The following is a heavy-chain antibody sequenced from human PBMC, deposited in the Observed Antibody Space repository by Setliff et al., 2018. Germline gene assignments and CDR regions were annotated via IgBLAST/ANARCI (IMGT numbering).Heavy chain of an antibody. CDR2: ISAYNGNT. V-gene: IGHV1-18*01. J-gene: IGHJ4*02. D-gene: IGHD3-3*01. CDR1: GYTFTSYG. CDR3: VRAGFDAISNGLDY. Sequence: ASVKVSCKASGYTFTSYGISWVRQAPGQGLEWMGWISAYNGNTNYAQKLQGRVTMTTDTSTSTAYMELNSLRSDDTAVYYCVRAGFDAISNGLDYWGQGTLVTVSS.